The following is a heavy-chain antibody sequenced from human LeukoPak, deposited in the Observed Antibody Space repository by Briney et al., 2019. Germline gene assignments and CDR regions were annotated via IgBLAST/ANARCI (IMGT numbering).Heavy chain of an antibody. CDR2: ISSSSSYI. V-gene: IGHV3-21*01. CDR1: GLTFSSYS. J-gene: IGHJ3*02. D-gene: IGHD2-2*02. Sequence: GGSLRLSCAASGLTFSSYSMNWVRQAPGKGLEWVSSISSSSSYIYYADSVKGRFTISRDNAKNSLYLQMNSLRAEDTAVYYCARDDGYCSSTSCYRAFDIWGQGTMVTVSS. CDR3: ARDDGYCSSTSCYRAFDI.